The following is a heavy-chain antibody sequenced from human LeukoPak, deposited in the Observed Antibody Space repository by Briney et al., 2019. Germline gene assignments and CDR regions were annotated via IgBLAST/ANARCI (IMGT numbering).Heavy chain of an antibody. Sequence: PGGSLRLSCAASGFTVSSNYMSWVRQAPGKGLEWVSVIYSGGSTYYADSVKGRFTISRDNSKNTLYLQMNSLRAEDTAVYYCASFEYDILTGYYVGWGQGTLVTVSS. V-gene: IGHV3-66*01. CDR1: GFTVSSNY. CDR3: ASFEYDILTGYYVG. CDR2: IYSGGST. D-gene: IGHD3-9*01. J-gene: IGHJ4*02.